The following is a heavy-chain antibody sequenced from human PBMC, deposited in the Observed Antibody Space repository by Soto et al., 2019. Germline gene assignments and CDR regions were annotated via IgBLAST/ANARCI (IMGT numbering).Heavy chain of an antibody. Sequence: EVQLVESGGGLVQPGGSLRLSCAASGFTFSSYWMHWVRQAPGKGLVWVSRINSDGSSTSYADSVKGRFTISRDNAKNTLYLQMNSLRAEDTAVYYCVRGHYYGSGSYARDYYYYGMDVWGQGTTVTVSS. J-gene: IGHJ6*02. V-gene: IGHV3-74*01. CDR1: GFTFSSYW. CDR3: VRGHYYGSGSYARDYYYYGMDV. CDR2: INSDGSST. D-gene: IGHD3-10*01.